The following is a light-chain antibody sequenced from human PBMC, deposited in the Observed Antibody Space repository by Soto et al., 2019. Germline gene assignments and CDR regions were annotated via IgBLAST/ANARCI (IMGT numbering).Light chain of an antibody. J-gene: IGLJ1*01. Sequence: QSVLTQPASVSGSPGQSITISCTGTSSDVGRFNFVSWFQQHPGKAPKLLIYEVTKRPSGVSNRFSGSKSGYTASLTISGLQTEDEADYYCSSYTTRSTYVFGTGTKLTVL. V-gene: IGLV2-14*01. CDR2: EVT. CDR1: SSDVGRFNF. CDR3: SSYTTRSTYV.